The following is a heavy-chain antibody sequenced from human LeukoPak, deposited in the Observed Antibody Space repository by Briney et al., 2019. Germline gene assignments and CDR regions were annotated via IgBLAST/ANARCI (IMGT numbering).Heavy chain of an antibody. D-gene: IGHD3-3*01. V-gene: IGHV3-7*01. Sequence: GGSLRLSCAASGFTFSSYGMSCDRQGPGTGLEWVANIKQDGSEKYYVDSVKGRFTISRDNAKNSLYLKMNSLRAEDTAVYYCARAVDYDFWSGYYQATAGSYYFDYWGQGTLVTVSS. CDR2: IKQDGSEK. J-gene: IGHJ4*02. CDR1: GFTFSSYG. CDR3: ARAVDYDFWSGYYQATAGSYYFDY.